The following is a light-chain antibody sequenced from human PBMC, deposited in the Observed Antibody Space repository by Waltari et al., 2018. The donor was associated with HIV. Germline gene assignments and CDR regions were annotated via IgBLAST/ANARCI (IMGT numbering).Light chain of an antibody. V-gene: IGLV2-8*01. Sequence: QSALTQPPSASGSLGQSVTISCTGSSSDVGRYDYVYWYQQHPGKAPKLLIFEVNKRPSGVPDRFSGSKSGNTASLTVSGLQAEDEAEYSCSSYAGINPVIFGGGTTLTVL. CDR3: SSYAGINPVI. J-gene: IGLJ2*01. CDR1: SSDVGRYDY. CDR2: EVN.